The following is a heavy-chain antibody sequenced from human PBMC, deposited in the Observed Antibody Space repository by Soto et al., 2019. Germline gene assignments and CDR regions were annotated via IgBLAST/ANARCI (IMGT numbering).Heavy chain of an antibody. CDR1: GYTFTSYY. Sequence: ASVKVSCKASGYTFTSYYMHWVRQAPGQGLEWMGIINPSGGSTSYAQKFQGRVTMTRDTSTSTVYMELRSLRSDDTAVYYCASGESGIGLDYWGQGTLVTVSS. CDR2: INPSGGST. CDR3: ASGESGIGLDY. D-gene: IGHD3-10*01. J-gene: IGHJ4*02. V-gene: IGHV1-46*01.